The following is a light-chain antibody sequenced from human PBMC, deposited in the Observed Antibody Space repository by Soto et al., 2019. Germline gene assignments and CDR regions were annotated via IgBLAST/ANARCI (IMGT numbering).Light chain of an antibody. V-gene: IGLV1-44*01. CDR3: AAWDDSLNAYV. CDR2: SNN. Sequence: QAVVTQPPSASGTPGQRVTISCSGSRFNIGRNAVNWYQQLPGTAPKLLIYSNNERPSGVPDRFSGSESGTSASLAISGLQSEDEADYYCAAWDDSLNAYVFGTGTKLDRP. CDR1: RFNIGRNA. J-gene: IGLJ1*01.